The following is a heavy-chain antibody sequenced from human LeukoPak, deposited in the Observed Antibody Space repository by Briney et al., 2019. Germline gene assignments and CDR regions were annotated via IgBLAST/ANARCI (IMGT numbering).Heavy chain of an antibody. CDR1: GFTFSSYA. J-gene: IGHJ4*02. V-gene: IGHV3-30-3*01. D-gene: IGHD6-19*01. Sequence: PGRSLRLSWAASGFTFSSYAMHWVRQAPGKGLEWVAVISYDGSNKYYADSVKGRFTISRDNSKNTLYLQMNSLRAEDTAVYYCARDEESNLAVAGLYFDYWGQGTLVTVSS. CDR3: ARDEESNLAVAGLYFDY. CDR2: ISYDGSNK.